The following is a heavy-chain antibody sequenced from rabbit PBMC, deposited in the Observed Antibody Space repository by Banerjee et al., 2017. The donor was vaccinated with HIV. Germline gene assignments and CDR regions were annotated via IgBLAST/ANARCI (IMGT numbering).Heavy chain of an antibody. J-gene: IGHJ3*01. Sequence: EESGGDLVKPGASLTLTCTASGFDFSSNAMCWVRQAPGKGPEWIACIYNGDGSTYYASWVNGRFTISRSTSLNTVTLQMTSLTAADTATYFCARSGDNSNNYATSYFGLWGQGTLVTVS. CDR3: ARSGDNSNNYATSYFGL. D-gene: IGHD6-1*01. V-gene: IGHV1S47*01. CDR1: GFDFSSNA. CDR2: IYNGDGST.